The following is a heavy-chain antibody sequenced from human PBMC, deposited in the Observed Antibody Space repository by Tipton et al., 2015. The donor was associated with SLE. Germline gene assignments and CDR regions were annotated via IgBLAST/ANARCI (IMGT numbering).Heavy chain of an antibody. V-gene: IGHV4-38-2*02. D-gene: IGHD6-19*01. J-gene: IGHJ4*02. CDR3: ARHPAVAVTSDY. CDR1: GYSISSGYY. Sequence: TLSLTCTVSGYSISSGYYWGWIRQPPGKGLEWIGSSNYSGSTYYNPSLKSRVTISVDTSKNQFSLKLSSVTAADTAVYYCARHPAVAVTSDYWGQGTLVTVSS. CDR2: SNYSGST.